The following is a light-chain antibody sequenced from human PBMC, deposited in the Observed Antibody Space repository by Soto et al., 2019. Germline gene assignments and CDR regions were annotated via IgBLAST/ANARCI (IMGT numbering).Light chain of an antibody. CDR1: QTVCNNY. J-gene: IGKJ1*01. V-gene: IGKV3-20*01. CDR2: GAS. CDR3: QHYCNSPWT. Sequence: EIVLTQSPGTLSLSPGERASLSCRASQTVCNNYLAWYQQRPGQAPRLLISGASTRATGILDRISGSGSGTDFTLTIIRLEPEDFAVYYCQHYCNSPWTFGQGTKVEIK.